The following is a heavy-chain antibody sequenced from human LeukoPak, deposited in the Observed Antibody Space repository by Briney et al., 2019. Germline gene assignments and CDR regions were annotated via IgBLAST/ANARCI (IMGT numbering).Heavy chain of an antibody. CDR2: VSNSGSSI. D-gene: IGHD6-13*01. CDR1: GCTFSDEY. CDR3: ARDGAYSASNF. J-gene: IGHJ3*01. Sequence: GGSLRLSCAASGCTFSDEYMSWIRQAPGKGLEWISCVSNSGSSIYYADSVKGRFSISRDNVKNSLYLQMNSLRVEDTAVYYCARDGAYSASNFWGQGTMVAVSS. V-gene: IGHV3-11*01.